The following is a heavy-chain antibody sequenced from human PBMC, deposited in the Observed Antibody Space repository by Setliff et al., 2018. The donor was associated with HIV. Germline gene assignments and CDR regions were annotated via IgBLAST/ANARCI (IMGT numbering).Heavy chain of an antibody. J-gene: IGHJ3*02. CDR3: AKDLKQWRSVLLCAFDI. D-gene: IGHD6-19*01. V-gene: IGHV4-61*08. CDR2: IYTSGST. Sequence: SETLSLTCTVSGGSISSGAYYWSWIRQPPGKGLEWIGYIYTSGSTNYNPSLKSRVTISVDTSKNQFSLKLSSVTAADTALYYCAKDLKQWRSVLLCAFDIWGQGTMVTVSS. CDR1: GGSISSGAYY.